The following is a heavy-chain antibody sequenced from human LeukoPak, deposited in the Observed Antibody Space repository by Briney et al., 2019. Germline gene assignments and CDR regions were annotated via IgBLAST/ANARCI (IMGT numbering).Heavy chain of an antibody. CDR1: GGSISSSY. D-gene: IGHD3-10*01. Sequence: TSETLSLTCTVSGGSISSSYCSWIRQPAGKGLERIGRIYTTGSTDSTDFNPSLKSRVTMSVDTSKNQFSLKLGSVTAADTAVYYCAGFGAGSYYWGQGTLVTVSS. J-gene: IGHJ4*02. V-gene: IGHV4-4*07. CDR2: IYTTGSTDST. CDR3: AGFGAGSYY.